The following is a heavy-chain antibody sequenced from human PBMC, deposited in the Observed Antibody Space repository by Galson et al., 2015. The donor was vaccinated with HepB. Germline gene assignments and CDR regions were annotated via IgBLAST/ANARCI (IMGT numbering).Heavy chain of an antibody. CDR1: GFTFSNAW. V-gene: IGHV3-15*01. Sequence: SLRLSCAASGFTFSNAWMTWVRQAPGKGLEWVGRIKSKTDGGTTDYAAPVKGGFTISRDDSKNTLYLQMNSLKTEDTAVYYCTTEFVSFEESDFDYWGQGTLVTVSS. D-gene: IGHD3-10*01. CDR2: IKSKTDGGTT. CDR3: TTEFVSFEESDFDY. J-gene: IGHJ4*02.